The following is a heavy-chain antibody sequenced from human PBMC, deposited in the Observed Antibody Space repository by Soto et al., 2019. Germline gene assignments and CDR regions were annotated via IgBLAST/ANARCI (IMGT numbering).Heavy chain of an antibody. CDR1: GGTFSGYA. D-gene: IGHD6-19*01. CDR2: IIPIFGTA. Sequence: SVKVSCKASGGTFSGYAISWVRQAPGQGLEWMGGIIPIFGTANYAQKFQGRVTITADESTSTAYMELSSLRSEDTAVYYCARDVAAVAGARTPIHWYNWFDPWGQGTLVTVSS. V-gene: IGHV1-69*13. J-gene: IGHJ5*02. CDR3: ARDVAAVAGARTPIHWYNWFDP.